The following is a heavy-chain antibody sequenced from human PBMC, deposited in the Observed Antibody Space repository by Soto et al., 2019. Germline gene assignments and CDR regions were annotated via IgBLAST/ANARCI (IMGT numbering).Heavy chain of an antibody. D-gene: IGHD4-17*01. CDR1: GGSISSGGYS. Sequence: ASETLSLTCAVSGGSISSGGYSWSWIRQPPGKGLEWIGYIYHSGSTYYNPSLKSRVTISVDRSKNQFSLKLSSVTAADTAVYYCARGGRYGDYGIFDYWGQGTLVTVSS. V-gene: IGHV4-30-2*01. CDR3: ARGGRYGDYGIFDY. CDR2: IYHSGST. J-gene: IGHJ4*02.